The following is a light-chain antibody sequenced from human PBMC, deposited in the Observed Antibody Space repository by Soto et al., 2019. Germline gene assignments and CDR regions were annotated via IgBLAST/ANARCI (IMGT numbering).Light chain of an antibody. Sequence: AIQLTQSPPSLSASVGDRVTITCRASEDISKYVAWFQQLPGKAPKLLIYGASTLESGVPARLSGSRSATSFTLTISSLQPEDSAVYYCQQLYKYPYTFGQGTKLEI. V-gene: IGKV1D-13*01. CDR2: GAS. J-gene: IGKJ2*01. CDR1: EDISKY. CDR3: QQLYKYPYT.